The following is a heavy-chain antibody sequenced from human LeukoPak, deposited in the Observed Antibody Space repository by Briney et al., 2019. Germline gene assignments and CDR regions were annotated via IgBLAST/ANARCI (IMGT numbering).Heavy chain of an antibody. CDR1: GGSISSSSYY. Sequence: SETLSLTCTVSGGSISSSSYYWSWIRQPPGKGLEWIGYIYYSGTTNYNPSLKSRVTISVDTSKNQFSLKLTSVTAADTAVYYCARGPSGSYSRWFDYWGQGTLVTVSS. D-gene: IGHD1-26*01. V-gene: IGHV4-61*01. J-gene: IGHJ4*02. CDR3: ARGPSGSYSRWFDY. CDR2: IYYSGTT.